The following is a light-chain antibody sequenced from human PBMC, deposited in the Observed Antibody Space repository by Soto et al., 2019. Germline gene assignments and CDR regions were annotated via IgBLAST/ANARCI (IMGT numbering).Light chain of an antibody. CDR1: QSLLYSTNNRNY. Sequence: DIVMTQSPDSLAVSLGERATINCKSSQSLLYSTNNRNYLVWYQQKPGQPPKLLFYWASTRESGVPDRFSGSGSGTDFPLTISNLQAEDVAVYFCQQYYSPPWTFGQGTKVEMK. CDR3: QQYYSPPWT. V-gene: IGKV4-1*01. J-gene: IGKJ1*01. CDR2: WAS.